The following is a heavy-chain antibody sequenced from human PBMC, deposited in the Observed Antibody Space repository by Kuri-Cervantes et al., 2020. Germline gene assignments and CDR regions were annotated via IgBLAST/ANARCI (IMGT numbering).Heavy chain of an antibody. J-gene: IGHJ6*04. CDR2: ISYDGSNK. D-gene: IGHD7-27*01. CDR3: AREGAGWGRGMDV. CDR1: GFTFSSYA. V-gene: IGHV3-30*07. Sequence: GESLKISCAASGFTFSSYATHWVRQAPGKGLEWVAVISYDGSNKYYADSMKGRVTISRDNAKNSLYLEMNSLRAEDTAVYYCAREGAGWGRGMDVWGKGTTVTVSS.